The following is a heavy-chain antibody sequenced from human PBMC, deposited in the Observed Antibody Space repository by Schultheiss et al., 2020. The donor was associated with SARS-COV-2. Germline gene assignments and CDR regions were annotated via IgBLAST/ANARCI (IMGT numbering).Heavy chain of an antibody. D-gene: IGHD4-17*01. V-gene: IGHV1-2*02. CDR2: INPKTGGT. Sequence: ASVKVSCRASGYSFTGYYMHWVRQAPGQGLEWMGWINPKTGGTNYAQKFQGRVTLTRDTSITTAYMELSSLRSDDTAVYYCARDGPDYGDYVPYYYYGMDVWGQGTTVTVSS. CDR1: GYSFTGYY. CDR3: ARDGPDYGDYVPYYYYGMDV. J-gene: IGHJ6*02.